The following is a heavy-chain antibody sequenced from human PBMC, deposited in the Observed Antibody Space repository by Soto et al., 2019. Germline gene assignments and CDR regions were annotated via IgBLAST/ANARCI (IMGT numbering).Heavy chain of an antibody. CDR3: ASHFRPTNWGGCYFDY. CDR1: GGSISSNNYY. CDR2: MSYSRST. V-gene: IGHV4-39*01. D-gene: IGHD7-27*01. Sequence: QLQLQESGPGLVKPSETLSLTCSVSGGSISSNNYYWGWIRQPPGKGLEWIGSMSYSRSTYYNPSLMSRVPISVDTSKNQFSLKPTSVTAADTAVYYFASHFRPTNWGGCYFDYWGQGPLVTVSS. J-gene: IGHJ4*02.